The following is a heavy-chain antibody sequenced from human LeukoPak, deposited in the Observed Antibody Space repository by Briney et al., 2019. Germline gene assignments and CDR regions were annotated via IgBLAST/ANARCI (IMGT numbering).Heavy chain of an antibody. CDR3: ANRLEYSYGPGFDY. CDR2: ISSIGGST. V-gene: IGHV3-23*01. CDR1: GFTFSDYA. J-gene: IGHJ4*02. D-gene: IGHD5-18*01. Sequence: GGSLRLSCAASGFTFSDYAMTWVRQAPGKGLEWVSAISSIGGSTYYADSVKGRFTISRDSSKNTLYLQINNLRARGTAGYYCANRLEYSYGPGFDYWGQGTLVTVSS.